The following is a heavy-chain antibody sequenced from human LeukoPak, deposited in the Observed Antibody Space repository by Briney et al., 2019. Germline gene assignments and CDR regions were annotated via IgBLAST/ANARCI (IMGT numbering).Heavy chain of an antibody. V-gene: IGHV1-69*13. CDR2: IIPIFGTA. CDR1: GYTLTEFS. CDR3: VRGGGYSSGWYGMGPFWDY. Sequence: GASVKVSCTVSGYTLTEFSMHWERQAPGQGLEWMGGIIPIFGTANYAQKFQGRVTITADESTSTAYMELSSLRSEDTAVYYYVRGGGYSSGWYGMGPFWDYWGQGTLVTVSS. J-gene: IGHJ4*02. D-gene: IGHD6-19*01.